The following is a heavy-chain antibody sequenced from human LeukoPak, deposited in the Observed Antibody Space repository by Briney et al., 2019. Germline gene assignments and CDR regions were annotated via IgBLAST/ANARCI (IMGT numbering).Heavy chain of an antibody. CDR1: GGSFSGYY. CDR2: INHSGST. CDR3: ARTGKTPEFDY. D-gene: IGHD3-10*01. J-gene: IGHJ4*02. Sequence: PSETLSLTCAVYGGSFSGYYWSWIRQSPGKGLEWIGEINHSGSTNYNPSLKSRVTISVDTSKNQFSLKLSSVTAADTAVYYCARTGKTPEFDYWGQGTLVTVSS. V-gene: IGHV4-34*01.